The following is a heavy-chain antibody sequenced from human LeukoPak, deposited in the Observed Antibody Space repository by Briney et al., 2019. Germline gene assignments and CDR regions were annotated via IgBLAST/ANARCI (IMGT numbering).Heavy chain of an antibody. J-gene: IGHJ5*02. D-gene: IGHD2-2*01. V-gene: IGHV5-51*01. CDR1: GYSFTSYW. CDR2: IYPGDSDT. Sequence: GESLKISCKGSGYSFTSYWIGWVRQMPGKGLEWMGIIYPGDSDTRYRPSFQGQVTISSDKSISTAYLQWSSLKASDTAMYYCARQIVVSTDHNWFDPWGQGTLVTVSS. CDR3: ARQIVVSTDHNWFDP.